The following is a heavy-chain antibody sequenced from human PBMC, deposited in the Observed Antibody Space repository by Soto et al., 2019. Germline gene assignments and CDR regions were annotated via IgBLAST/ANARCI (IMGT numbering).Heavy chain of an antibody. J-gene: IGHJ5*02. CDR1: SGSISSSNW. CDR2: IYHSGST. Sequence: ASETLSLTCAVSSGSISSSNWWSWVRQPPGKGLEWIGEIYHSGSTNYNPSLKSRVTISVDKSKNQFSLKLSSVTAADTAVYYCARDFYGSGSAVSSWFDPWGQGTLVTVPQ. D-gene: IGHD3-10*01. V-gene: IGHV4-4*02. CDR3: ARDFYGSGSAVSSWFDP.